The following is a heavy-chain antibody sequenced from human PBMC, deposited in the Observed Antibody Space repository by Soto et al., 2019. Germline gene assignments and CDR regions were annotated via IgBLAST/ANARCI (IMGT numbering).Heavy chain of an antibody. Sequence: SETLSLTCAVSGFSISSGHFCGWIRQPPGKGPEWLGSIYHSGTTYYNPSVKGRVTISVDTSKNQCSLKMSSVTAADTAVYYCARDSSGYYWFDPWGQGTLVTVSS. J-gene: IGHJ5*02. CDR1: GFSISSGHF. V-gene: IGHV4-38-2*02. CDR3: ARDSSGYYWFDP. CDR2: IYHSGTT. D-gene: IGHD3-22*01.